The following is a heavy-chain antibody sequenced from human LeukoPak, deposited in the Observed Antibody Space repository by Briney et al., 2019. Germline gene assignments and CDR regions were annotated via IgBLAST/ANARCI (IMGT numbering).Heavy chain of an antibody. Sequence: PGGSLRLSCAASGFTFSKHWMHWVRQAPGQGLVWVSSISQDGSNTPYADSMKGRFAISRDNAQSTLSLQMNSLRVEDTAVYYCARDYHYGQTDFWGQGTLVTVSS. CDR2: ISQDGSNT. CDR1: GFTFSKHW. D-gene: IGHD3-10*01. V-gene: IGHV3-74*01. J-gene: IGHJ4*02. CDR3: ARDYHYGQTDF.